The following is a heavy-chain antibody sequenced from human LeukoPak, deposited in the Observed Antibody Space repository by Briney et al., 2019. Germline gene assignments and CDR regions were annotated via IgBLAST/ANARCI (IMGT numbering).Heavy chain of an antibody. D-gene: IGHD5-18*01. CDR2: IRSKAYGGTT. CDR1: GFTFGDYA. V-gene: IGHV3-49*04. J-gene: IGHJ4*02. CDR3: ATPGYSYGYDYFDY. Sequence: AGGSLRLSCTASGFTFGDYAMSWVRQAPGKGLEWVGFIRSKAYGGTTEYAASVKGRFTISRDDSKSIAYLQMNSLKTEDTAVYYCATPGYSYGYDYFDYWGQGTLVTVSS.